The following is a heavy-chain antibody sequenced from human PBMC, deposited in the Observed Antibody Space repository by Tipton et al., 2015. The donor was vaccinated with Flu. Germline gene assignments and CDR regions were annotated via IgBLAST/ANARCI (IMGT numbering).Heavy chain of an antibody. CDR3: ARGPWDTSGSPLWY. D-gene: IGHD6-19*01. CDR1: GYTFTSYG. V-gene: IGHV1-18*01. J-gene: IGHJ4*02. CDR2: ISAYNGNT. Sequence: QLVQSGAEVKKPGASVKVSCKASGYTFTSYGITWVRQAPGQGLEWMGWISAYNGNTNYAQKFQGRVTMTTDTSTTTAYMELRSLRSDDTAVFYCARGPWDTSGSPLWYWGQGALVTVSS.